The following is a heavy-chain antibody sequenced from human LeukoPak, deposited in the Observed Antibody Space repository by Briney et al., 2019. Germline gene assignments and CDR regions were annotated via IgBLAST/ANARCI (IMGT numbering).Heavy chain of an antibody. J-gene: IGHJ6*03. D-gene: IGHD4-17*01. Sequence: PGGSLRLSCAASGFTFSIYSMNWVRQAPGKGLEWVSYISSSGSTIYYADSVKGRFTISRDNAKNSLYLQMNSLRAEDTGVYYCARDAESPGTTMTTYHYYMDLWGKGTTVTISS. CDR1: GFTFSIYS. CDR3: ARDAESPGTTMTTYHYYMDL. V-gene: IGHV3-48*04. CDR2: ISSSGSTI.